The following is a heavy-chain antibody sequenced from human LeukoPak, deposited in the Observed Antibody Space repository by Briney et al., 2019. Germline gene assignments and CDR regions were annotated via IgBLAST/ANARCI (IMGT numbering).Heavy chain of an antibody. CDR1: GGTFSSYT. CDR2: IIPIFGTA. J-gene: IGHJ4*02. D-gene: IGHD2-2*01. V-gene: IGHV1-69*06. Sequence: SVKVSCKASGGTFSSYTISWVRQAPGQGLEWMGGIIPIFGTANYAQKFQGRVTITADKSTSTAYMELSSLRSEDTAVYYCARLRYCSSTSCYAGMRGYFDYWGQGTLVTVSS. CDR3: ARLRYCSSTSCYAGMRGYFDY.